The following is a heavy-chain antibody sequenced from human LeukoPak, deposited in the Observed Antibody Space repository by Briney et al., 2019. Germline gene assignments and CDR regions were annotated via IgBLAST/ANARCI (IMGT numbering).Heavy chain of an antibody. Sequence: ASVKVSCKASGYTFTSYGISWVRQAPGQGLEWMGWISAYNGNTNYAQKLQGRVTMTTDTSTSTAYMELRSLRSDDTAVYYCARGFYDSSGYYYGPRYYYYGMDVWGQGTTVTVSS. J-gene: IGHJ6*02. CDR3: ARGFYDSSGYYYGPRYYYYGMDV. CDR2: ISAYNGNT. D-gene: IGHD3-22*01. V-gene: IGHV1-18*01. CDR1: GYTFTSYG.